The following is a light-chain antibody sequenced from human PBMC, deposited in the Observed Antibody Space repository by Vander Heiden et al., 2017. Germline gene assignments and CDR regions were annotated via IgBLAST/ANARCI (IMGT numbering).Light chain of an antibody. J-gene: IGKJ2*01. Sequence: EIVMTKSPLSLPVTPGEPASISCRSSLSLLHSDGYTYLDWYLQKPGQSPQLLIYLGSNRASGVPDRFSGGGSGTYFTLKISRVEAEDVGVYYCMQATHTPYIFGQGTKLEIK. CDR2: LGS. CDR1: LSLLHSDGYTY. CDR3: MQATHTPYI. V-gene: IGKV2-28*01.